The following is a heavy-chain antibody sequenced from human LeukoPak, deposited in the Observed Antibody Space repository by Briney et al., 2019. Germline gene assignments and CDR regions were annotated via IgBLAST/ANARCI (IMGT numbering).Heavy chain of an antibody. D-gene: IGHD2-2*01. CDR2: IYYSGST. CDR1: GGSITSSNYF. Sequence: PSETLSLTCTVSGGSITSSNYFWGWIRQSPGKGLELIGSIYYSGSTYYNPSLQSRVTISVETYKIQFSLKLSSVTAADSAVYYCARDSCSSTSCRSKFDNWGQGTLVTVSS. V-gene: IGHV4-39*07. J-gene: IGHJ4*02. CDR3: ARDSCSSTSCRSKFDN.